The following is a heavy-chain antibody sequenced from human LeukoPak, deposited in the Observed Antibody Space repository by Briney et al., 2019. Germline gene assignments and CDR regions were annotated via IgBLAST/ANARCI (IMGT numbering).Heavy chain of an antibody. D-gene: IGHD6-19*01. CDR3: AKDTSGWYDLGSFDI. CDR2: ITDGGGST. J-gene: IGHJ3*02. V-gene: IGHV3-23*01. CDR1: KFTFRNYA. Sequence: GGSLRLSCAASKFTFRNYATSWVRQAPGRGLEWVAAITDGGGSTYYADSVKGRFTISRDNSKNTLYLQMYSLRAEDTAKYYCAKDTSGWYDLGSFDIWGQGTMVTVSS.